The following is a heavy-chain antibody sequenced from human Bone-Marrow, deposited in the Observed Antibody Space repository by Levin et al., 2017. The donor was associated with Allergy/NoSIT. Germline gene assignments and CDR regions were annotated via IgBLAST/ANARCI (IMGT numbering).Heavy chain of an antibody. CDR1: GGSFSGYY. CDR2: INHSGST. CDR3: ARPWVGATSGWFDP. J-gene: IGHJ5*02. Sequence: SETLSLTCAVYGGSFSGYYWSWIRQPPGKGLEWIGEINHSGSTNYNPSLKSRVTISVDTSKNQFSLKLSSVTAADTAVYYCARPWVGATSGWFDPWGQGTLVTVSS. D-gene: IGHD1-26*01. V-gene: IGHV4-34*01.